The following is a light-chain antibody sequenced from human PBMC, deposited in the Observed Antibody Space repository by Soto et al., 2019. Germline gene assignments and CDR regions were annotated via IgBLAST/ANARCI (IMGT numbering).Light chain of an antibody. CDR1: STDVGGYNY. J-gene: IGLJ1*01. V-gene: IGLV2-14*01. CDR3: GSYTSTDTPLV. CDR2: EVS. Sequence: QSALAQPSSVSGSPGQSITISCTGTSTDVGGYNYASWYQPHPGKGPKLIIYEVSNRPSGVSDRFSGSKSGNKASLIISNLEAEDESDYYCGSYTSTDTPLVFGTGTKATVL.